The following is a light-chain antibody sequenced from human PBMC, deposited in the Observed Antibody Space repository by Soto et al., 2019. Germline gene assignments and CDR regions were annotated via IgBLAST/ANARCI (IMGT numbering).Light chain of an antibody. CDR3: HQSYSTPRLT. CDR2: AAS. J-gene: IGKJ4*01. CDR1: QSISSY. Sequence: DIQMTQSPSSLSASVGDRVTITCRASQSISSYLNWYQQKPGKAPKLLIYAASSLQSGVPSRFSGSGSGTDFTLTLNSLQPEDFATYYCHQSYSTPRLTFGGGTKVEIK. V-gene: IGKV1-39*01.